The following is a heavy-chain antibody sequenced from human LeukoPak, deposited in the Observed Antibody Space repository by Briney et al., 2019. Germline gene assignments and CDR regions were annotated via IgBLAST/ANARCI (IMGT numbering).Heavy chain of an antibody. CDR2: ITSDSSNI. D-gene: IGHD3-10*01. CDR3: ARKARFGELPIPDAGFDI. V-gene: IGHV3-21*01. CDR1: EFVFSNHA. Sequence: GGSLRLSCVASEFVFSNHAMIWVRQAPGKGLEWISSITSDSSNIFYANSVRGQFTISRDNAKNSLYLQMNSLRAEDTAVYYCARKARFGELPIPDAGFDIWGQGTMVTVSS. J-gene: IGHJ3*02.